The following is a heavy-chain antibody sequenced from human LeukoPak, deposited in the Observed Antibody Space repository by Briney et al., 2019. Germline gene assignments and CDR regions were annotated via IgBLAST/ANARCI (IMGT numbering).Heavy chain of an antibody. J-gene: IGHJ4*02. Sequence: QSGGSLRLSCAASGFTFSIYSMNWVRQAPGKGLEWVSYISTSSSTIYYADSVKGRFTISRDNAKNSLYLQMNSLRAEDTAVYYCATGGYSSSWPLFDYWGQGTLVTVSS. CDR1: GFTFSIYS. V-gene: IGHV3-48*04. D-gene: IGHD6-13*01. CDR3: ATGGYSSSWPLFDY. CDR2: ISTSSSTI.